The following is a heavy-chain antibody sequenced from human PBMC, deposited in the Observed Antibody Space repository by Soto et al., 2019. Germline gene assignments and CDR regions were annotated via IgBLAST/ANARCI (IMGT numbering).Heavy chain of an antibody. V-gene: IGHV4-4*02. CDR1: GDSVSSNKW. CDR3: MRRPGFYKIES. Sequence: QLQLQESGPGLVKPSGTLSLTCAVSGDSVSSNKWWGWVRQSPGKGLEWIADMFHSGTTNYSPSLESRVTLSIDKSKNQFSLRLNSVTVADTAVYFCMRRPGFYKIESWGQGTLVTVSS. CDR2: MFHSGTT. D-gene: IGHD1-1*01. J-gene: IGHJ4*02.